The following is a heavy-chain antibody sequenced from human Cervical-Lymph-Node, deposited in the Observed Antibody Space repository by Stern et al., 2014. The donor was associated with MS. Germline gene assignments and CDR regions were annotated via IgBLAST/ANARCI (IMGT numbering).Heavy chain of an antibody. V-gene: IGHV3-30*01. J-gene: IGHJ4*02. Sequence: VQLVESGGGVVQPGRSLRLSCAASGFTFSSYAMHWVRQAPGKGLEWVAVISYDGSNKYYADSVKGRFTISRDNSKNTLYLQMNSLRAEDTAVYYCAMGPGTYFDYWGQGTLVTVSS. CDR3: AMGPGTYFDY. CDR2: ISYDGSNK. CDR1: GFTFSSYA. D-gene: IGHD6-13*01.